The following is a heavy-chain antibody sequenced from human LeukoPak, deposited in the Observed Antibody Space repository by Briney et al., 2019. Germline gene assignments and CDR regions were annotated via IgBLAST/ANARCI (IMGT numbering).Heavy chain of an antibody. CDR1: GYTFTGYY. D-gene: IGHD1-26*01. V-gene: IGHV1-2*02. CDR2: INPNSGGT. J-gene: IGHJ4*02. Sequence: ASVKVSCKASGYTFTGYYMHWVRQAPGQGLEWMGWINPNSGGTNYAQKFQGRVTMTRDTSISTAYMELSRLRSDDTAVYYCARDHSDGYRVGATVDYWGQGTLVTVSS. CDR3: ARDHSDGYRVGATVDY.